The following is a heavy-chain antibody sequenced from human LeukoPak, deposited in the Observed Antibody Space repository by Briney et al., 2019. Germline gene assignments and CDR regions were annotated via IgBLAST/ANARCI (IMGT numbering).Heavy chain of an antibody. V-gene: IGHV3-21*01. D-gene: IGHD6-6*01. CDR3: ARDRDSSSHYFDY. J-gene: IGHJ4*02. Sequence: GGSLRLSCAASGFTFSSYSMNWVRQAPGKGLEWVSSISSSSSYVYYADSVKGRFTISRDNAKNSLYLQMNSLRAEDTAVYYCARDRDSSSHYFDYWGQGALVTVSS. CDR1: GFTFSSYS. CDR2: ISSSSSYV.